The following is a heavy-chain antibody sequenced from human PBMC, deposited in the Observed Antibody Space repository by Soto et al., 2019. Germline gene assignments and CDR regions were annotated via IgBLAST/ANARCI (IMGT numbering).Heavy chain of an antibody. V-gene: IGHV1-69*02. D-gene: IGHD3-3*02. CDR2: IVPTLRIT. CDR3: APDKYGAGRVGVHF. Sequence: QVQLVQSGAEVKKPGASLRVSCETSGGTSTIYTITWVRQAPGQGLQWMGRIVPTLRITNYAQEFQGRLTXTADSSTRTAHIQLTSLTSEDTAVYYCAPDKYGAGRVGVHFWGQGTLVTVSS. CDR1: GGTSTIYT. J-gene: IGHJ4*02.